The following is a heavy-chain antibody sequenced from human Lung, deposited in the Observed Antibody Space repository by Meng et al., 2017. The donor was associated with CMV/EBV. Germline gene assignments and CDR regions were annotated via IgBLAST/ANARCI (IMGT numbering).Heavy chain of an antibody. D-gene: IGHD1-26*01. CDR2: INPNSGGT. V-gene: IGHV1-2*02. CDR1: GYTFTGYC. Sequence: KASGYTFTGYCMHWVRQAPGQGLEWMGWINPNSGGTNDAQKFQSRVTMTRDTSISTAYMELSRLRSDNTAVYYCARIASSGSYYPFDYWGQGTLVTVSS. J-gene: IGHJ4*02. CDR3: ARIASSGSYYPFDY.